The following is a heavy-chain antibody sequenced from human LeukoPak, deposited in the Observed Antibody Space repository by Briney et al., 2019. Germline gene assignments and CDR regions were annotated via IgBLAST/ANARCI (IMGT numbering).Heavy chain of an antibody. J-gene: IGHJ3*02. V-gene: IGHV1-2*04. CDR3: ARDQGYYGSGSYSSSAFDI. CDR2: INPNSGGT. CDR1: GYTFTGYY. D-gene: IGHD3-10*01. Sequence: ASVKVSCKASGYTFTGYYMHWVRQAPGQGLEWMGWINPNSGGTNYAQKFQGWVTMTRDTSISTAYMELSRLRSDDTAVYYCARDQGYYGSGSYSSSAFDIWGQGTMVTVSS.